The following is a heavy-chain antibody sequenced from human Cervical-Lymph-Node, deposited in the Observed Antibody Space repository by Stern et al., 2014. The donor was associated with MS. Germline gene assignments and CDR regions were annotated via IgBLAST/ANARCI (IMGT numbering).Heavy chain of an antibody. CDR2: ITCNSVSV. CDR1: GFTFDDYA. CDR3: AKGSGGSGYYPVALDY. Sequence: QLVESGGGLVQPGRSLRLSWAASGFTFDDYAMHWVRQAPGKGLEWVSGITCNSVSVGYADSVKGRFTISRDNAKNSLYLQMTSLRGDDTALYYCAKGSGGSGYYPVALDYWGQGTLVTVSS. J-gene: IGHJ4*02. D-gene: IGHD3-3*01. V-gene: IGHV3-9*01.